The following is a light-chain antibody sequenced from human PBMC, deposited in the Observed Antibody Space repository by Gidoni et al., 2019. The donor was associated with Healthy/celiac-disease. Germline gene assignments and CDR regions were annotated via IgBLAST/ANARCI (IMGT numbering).Light chain of an antibody. CDR1: QSISSY. Sequence: DIQMTQSPSSLSASVGYRVTITCRASQSISSYLNWYQQKPGKAPKHLIYDASNLQSGVPSRFSGSGSGTDFTLTISSLQPEDIATYYCQQSYSTPLTFGGGTKVEIK. CDR2: DAS. CDR3: QQSYSTPLT. V-gene: IGKV1-39*01. J-gene: IGKJ4*01.